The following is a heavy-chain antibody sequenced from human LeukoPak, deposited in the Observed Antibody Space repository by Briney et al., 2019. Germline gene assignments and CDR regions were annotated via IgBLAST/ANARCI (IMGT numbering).Heavy chain of an antibody. CDR2: IWPGDSDT. CDR1: GYSFTNYW. V-gene: IGHV5-51*01. Sequence: GESLKISCKGSGYSFTNYWIGWVRQMPGKGREWMGIIWPGDSDTRYSPSFQGQVTISADKSNSIVYLQWSSLKASDTAMYYCARRYSGSYYPEYFDYWGQGTLVTVSS. D-gene: IGHD1-26*01. CDR3: ARRYSGSYYPEYFDY. J-gene: IGHJ4*02.